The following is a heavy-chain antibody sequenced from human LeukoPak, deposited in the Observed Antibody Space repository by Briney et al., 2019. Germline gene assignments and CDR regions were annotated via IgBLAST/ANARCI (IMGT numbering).Heavy chain of an antibody. CDR2: IYHSGST. Sequence: SETLSLTCTVSGYSISSGYYWGWIRQPPGKGLEWIGSIYHSGSTNYNPSLKSRVTISVDTSKNQFSLKLSSVTAADTAVYYCAREGSAAGWDYFDYWGQGTLVTVSS. J-gene: IGHJ4*02. V-gene: IGHV4-38-2*02. D-gene: IGHD6-13*01. CDR3: AREGSAAGWDYFDY. CDR1: GYSISSGYY.